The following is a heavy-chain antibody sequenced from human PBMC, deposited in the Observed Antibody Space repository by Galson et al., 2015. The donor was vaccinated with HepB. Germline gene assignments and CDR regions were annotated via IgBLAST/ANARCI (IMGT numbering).Heavy chain of an antibody. CDR3: AKDHHFWSGYHMYYFDY. D-gene: IGHD3-3*02. CDR1: GYTLTELS. CDR2: FDPEDGET. Sequence: SVKVSCKVSGYTLTELSMHWVRQAPGKGLEWMGGFDPEDGETIYAQKFQGRVTMTEDTSTDTAYMELSSLRSEDTAVYYCAKDHHFWSGYHMYYFDYWGQGTLVTVSS. J-gene: IGHJ4*02. V-gene: IGHV1-24*01.